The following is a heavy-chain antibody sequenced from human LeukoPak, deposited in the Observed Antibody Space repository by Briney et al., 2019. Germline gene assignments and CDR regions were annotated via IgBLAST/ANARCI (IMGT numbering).Heavy chain of an antibody. V-gene: IGHV1-69*13. CDR1: GGTFSSHA. J-gene: IGHJ5*02. CDR3: ARLDYSNYANWFDP. CDR2: IIPIFGTA. D-gene: IGHD4-11*01. Sequence: SVKVSCKASGGTFSSHAISWVRQAPGQGLEWMGGIIPIFGTANYAQKFQGRVTITADESTSTAYMELSSLRSEDTAVYYCARLDYSNYANWFDPWGQGTLVTVSS.